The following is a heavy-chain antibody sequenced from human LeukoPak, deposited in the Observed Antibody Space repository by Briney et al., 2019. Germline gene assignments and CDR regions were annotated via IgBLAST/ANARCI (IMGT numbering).Heavy chain of an antibody. CDR1: GFTFSSYS. CDR2: ISSSSNYI. CDR3: ARDPSSGWSLKGWFGP. J-gene: IGHJ5*02. V-gene: IGHV3-21*01. Sequence: GGSLRLSCAASGFTFSSYSMNWVRQAPGKGLEWVSSISSSSNYIYYADSVKGRFTISRDNAKNSLYLQMNSLRAEDTAVYYCARDPSSGWSLKGWFGPWGQGTLVTVSS. D-gene: IGHD6-19*01.